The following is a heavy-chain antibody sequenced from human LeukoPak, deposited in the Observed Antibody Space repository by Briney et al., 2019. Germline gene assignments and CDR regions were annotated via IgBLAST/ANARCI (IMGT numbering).Heavy chain of an antibody. Sequence: ASVKVSCKASGYTFTSYGISWVRQAPGQGLEWMGWISAYNGNTNYAQKLQGRVTMTTDTSTSTAYMELRSLRSDDTAVYYCARSGYQLLWTATYYYYYMDVWGKGTTVTVSS. V-gene: IGHV1-18*01. CDR3: ARSGYQLLWTATYYYYYMDV. D-gene: IGHD2-2*01. J-gene: IGHJ6*03. CDR2: ISAYNGNT. CDR1: GYTFTSYG.